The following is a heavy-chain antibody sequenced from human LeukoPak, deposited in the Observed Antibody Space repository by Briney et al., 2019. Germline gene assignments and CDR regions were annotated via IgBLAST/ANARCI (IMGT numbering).Heavy chain of an antibody. D-gene: IGHD6-13*01. CDR3: ARDGSSSRAQWVIYYYMDV. CDR2: INPSGGST. J-gene: IGHJ6*03. Sequence: ASVKVSCKASGYTFTSYYMHWVRQAPGQGLEWMGIINPSGGSTSYAQKFQGRVTMTRDMSTSTVYMELSSLRSEDTAVYYCARDGSSSRAQWVIYYYMDVWGKGTTVTVSS. V-gene: IGHV1-46*01. CDR1: GYTFTSYY.